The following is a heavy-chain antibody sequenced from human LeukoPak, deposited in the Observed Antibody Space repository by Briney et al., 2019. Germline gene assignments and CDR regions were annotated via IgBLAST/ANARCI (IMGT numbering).Heavy chain of an antibody. CDR1: GFTFSDYY. CDR3: ARDRNPSISHYDILTGYAY. CDR2: ISSSGSTI. J-gene: IGHJ4*02. D-gene: IGHD3-9*01. Sequence: GGSLRLSCAASGFTFSDYYMSWIRQAPGKGLEWVSYISSSGSTIYYAHSVKGRFTISRDNAKNSLYLQMNSLRAEDTAVYYCARDRNPSISHYDILTGYAYWGQGTLVTVSS. V-gene: IGHV3-11*01.